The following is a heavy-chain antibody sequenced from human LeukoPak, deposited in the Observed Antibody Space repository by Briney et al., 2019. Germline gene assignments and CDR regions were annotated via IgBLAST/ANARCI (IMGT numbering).Heavy chain of an antibody. CDR1: GFTVNSNY. D-gene: IGHD1-26*01. CDR3: ARAREMGTTTGVAY. V-gene: IGHV3-53*01. J-gene: IGHJ4*02. CDR2: IYSDATT. Sequence: GGSLRLSCAASGFTVNSNYMSWVRQAPGKGLECVSVIYSDATTCYADSVKGRFTISRDNSKNTVYLQMNSLRADDTAVYFCARAREMGTTTGVAYWGQGTLVTVSS.